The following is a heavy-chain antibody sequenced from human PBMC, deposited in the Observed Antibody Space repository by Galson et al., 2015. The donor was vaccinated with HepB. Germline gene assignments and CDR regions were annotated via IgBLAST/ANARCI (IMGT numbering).Heavy chain of an antibody. J-gene: IGHJ4*02. CDR1: GFTFSSYA. D-gene: IGHD4-17*01. CDR3: AKGYGETQQFDY. V-gene: IGHV3-23*01. Sequence: LRLSCAASGFTFSSYAMSWVRQAPGKGLEWVSAISGSGGSTYYADSVKGRFTISRDNSKNTLYLQMNSLRAEDTAVYYCAKGYGETQQFDYWGQGTLVTVSS. CDR2: ISGSGGST.